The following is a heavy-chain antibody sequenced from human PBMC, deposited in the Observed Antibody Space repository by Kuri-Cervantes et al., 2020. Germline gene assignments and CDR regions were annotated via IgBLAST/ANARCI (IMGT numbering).Heavy chain of an antibody. CDR2: IYHSGST. CDR3: ARLGYCSGGSCQNEAFDI. D-gene: IGHD2-15*01. CDR1: GGSISSSNYF. Sequence: SETLSLTCTVSGGSISSSNYFWGWIRQPPGKGLEWIGSIYHSGSTYYNPSLKSRVTISVDTSNNQFSLKLSSVTAADTAVYYCARLGYCSGGSCQNEAFDIWGQGTTVTVSS. J-gene: IGHJ3*02. V-gene: IGHV4-39*07.